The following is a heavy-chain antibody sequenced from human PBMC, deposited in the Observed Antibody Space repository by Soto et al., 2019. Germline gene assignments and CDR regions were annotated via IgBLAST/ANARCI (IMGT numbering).Heavy chain of an antibody. CDR3: ARDHYDFWSGYYYYGMDV. CDR2: ISAYNGNT. CDR1: GYTFTSYG. J-gene: IGHJ6*02. V-gene: IGHV1-18*01. D-gene: IGHD3-3*01. Sequence: ASVKVSCKASGYTFTSYGISWVRQAPGQGLEWMGWISAYNGNTNYAQKLQGRVTMTTDTSTSTAYMELRSLRSDDTAVYYCARDHYDFWSGYYYYGMDVWGQGTTVTVSS.